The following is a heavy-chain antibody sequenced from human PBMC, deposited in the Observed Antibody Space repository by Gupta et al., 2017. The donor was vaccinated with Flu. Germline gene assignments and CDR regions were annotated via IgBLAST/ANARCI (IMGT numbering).Heavy chain of an antibody. CDR1: GGSVSTGGYY. J-gene: IGHJ5*02. Sequence: HVQLQASGPGLVRSSETLSLTCTVSGGSVSTGGYYWSWLRQRPGKGLEWIGYIYYSGRAYYNPSLKSRLSMSVDTSSDQFSLKLASVTSTDTGVYFCVQGTAMELQSWGQGTLVTVSP. CDR2: IYYSGRA. D-gene: IGHD2-21*02. V-gene: IGHV4-31*03. CDR3: VQGTAMELQS.